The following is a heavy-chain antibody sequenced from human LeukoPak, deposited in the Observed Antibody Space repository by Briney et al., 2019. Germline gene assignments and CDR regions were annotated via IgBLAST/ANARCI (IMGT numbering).Heavy chain of an antibody. Sequence: PGGSLRLSCAGSGFTFSSYAMNWVRQAPGKGLEWVSSISSSSSYIYYADSVKGRFTISRDNAKNSLYLQMNSLRAEDTAVYYCARYDSSGYYLDYWGQGTLVTVSS. V-gene: IGHV3-21*01. J-gene: IGHJ4*02. CDR2: ISSSSSYI. CDR3: ARYDSSGYYLDY. D-gene: IGHD3-22*01. CDR1: GFTFSSYA.